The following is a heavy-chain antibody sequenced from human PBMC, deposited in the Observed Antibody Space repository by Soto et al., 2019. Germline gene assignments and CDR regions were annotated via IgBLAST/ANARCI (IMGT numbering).Heavy chain of an antibody. CDR2: IYYSGST. Sequence: QVQLQESGPGLVKPSETLSLTCTVSGGSISSYYWSWIRQPPGKGLEWIGYIYYSGSTNYNPSLTSRVTISVDTSKNQFSLKLSSVTAADTAVYYCARSSGYSSSRFDYWGQGILVTVSS. V-gene: IGHV4-59*01. J-gene: IGHJ4*02. CDR1: GGSISSYY. D-gene: IGHD6-13*01. CDR3: ARSSGYSSSRFDY.